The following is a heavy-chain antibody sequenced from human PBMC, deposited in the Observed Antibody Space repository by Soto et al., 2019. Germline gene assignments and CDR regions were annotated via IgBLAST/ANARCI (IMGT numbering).Heavy chain of an antibody. V-gene: IGHV3-30*18. CDR1: GFTFNSYG. J-gene: IGHJ4*02. CDR3: AKDTYYYSSSGYYVFDS. CDR2: ISHDGSKT. D-gene: IGHD3-22*01. Sequence: QPGGSLRLSCAASGFTFNSYGIHWLRQAPGKGLEWVAVISHDGSKTNYADNEKDRITISRDNSKDTVKQKMNSLRAEDTAVYYCAKDTYYYSSSGYYVFDSWGQGT.